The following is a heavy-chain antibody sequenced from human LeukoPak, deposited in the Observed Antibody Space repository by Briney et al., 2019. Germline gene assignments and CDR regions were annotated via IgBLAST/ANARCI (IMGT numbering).Heavy chain of an antibody. D-gene: IGHD6-19*01. CDR3: AREDRYSSGWYAD. CDR1: GYTFTGYY. V-gene: IGHV1-2*02. Sequence: GASVKVSCKASGYTFTGYYMHWVRQAPGQGLEWMGWINPNSGGTNYAQKFQGRVTMTRDTSISTAYMELSRLRSDDTAVYYCAREDRYSSGWYADWGQGTLVTVSP. CDR2: INPNSGGT. J-gene: IGHJ4*02.